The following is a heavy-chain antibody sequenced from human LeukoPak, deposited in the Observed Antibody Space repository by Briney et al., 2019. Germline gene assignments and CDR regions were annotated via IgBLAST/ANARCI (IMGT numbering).Heavy chain of an antibody. V-gene: IGHV3-33*08. CDR3: ARESHTSTTFDY. Sequence: GGSLRLSCAASGFTFSSYGMHWVRQAPGKGLEWVAVIWYGGSNKYYADSVKGRFTISRDNSKNTLYLQMNSLRAEDTAVYYCARESHTSTTFDYWGQGTLVTVSS. CDR2: IWYGGSNK. J-gene: IGHJ4*02. CDR1: GFTFSSYG. D-gene: IGHD1-1*01.